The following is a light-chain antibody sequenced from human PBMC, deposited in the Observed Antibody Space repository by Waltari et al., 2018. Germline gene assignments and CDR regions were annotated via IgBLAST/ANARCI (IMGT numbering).Light chain of an antibody. CDR3: LLYYGGLWV. Sequence: QTVVNQEPSLTVSPGGTITLTCASSTGAVTSGHYPNWFQQKPGQAPRALIYSTSNKQPWTPARFSGSLLGGKAALTLSGVQPEDEAEYYCLLYYGGLWVFGGGTKLTVL. CDR1: TGAVTSGHY. J-gene: IGLJ3*02. V-gene: IGLV7-43*01. CDR2: STS.